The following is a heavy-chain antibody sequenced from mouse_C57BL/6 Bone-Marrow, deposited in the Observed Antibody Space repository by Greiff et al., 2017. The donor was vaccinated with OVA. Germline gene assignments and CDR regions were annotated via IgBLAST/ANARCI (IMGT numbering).Heavy chain of an antibody. CDR3: TRDDDYDWFAY. V-gene: IGHV1S135*01. J-gene: IGHJ3*01. CDR1: GYSFTDYN. D-gene: IGHD2-4*01. CDR2: IDPYSGGT. Sequence: VQLQQSGPELVKPGASVKVSCKASGYSFTDYNMYWVKQSHGRSLEWIGYIDPYSGGTSYNRKFKDKATLTVDKSSSTAFMHLKSLTSEDSAVYYCTRDDDYDWFAYWGQGTLVTVSA.